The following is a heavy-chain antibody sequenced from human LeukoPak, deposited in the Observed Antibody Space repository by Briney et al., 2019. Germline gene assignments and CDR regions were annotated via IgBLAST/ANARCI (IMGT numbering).Heavy chain of an antibody. Sequence: ASVKVSCKASGYTFTSYAMNWVRQAPGQGLEWMGWISAYNGNTNYAQKLQGRVTMTTDTSTSTAYMEMRSLRSDDTAVYYCARDVRHYYDSSGYYYDDYWGQGTLVTVSS. CDR3: ARDVRHYYDSSGYYYDDY. J-gene: IGHJ4*02. CDR1: GYTFTSYA. CDR2: ISAYNGNT. D-gene: IGHD3-22*01. V-gene: IGHV1-18*01.